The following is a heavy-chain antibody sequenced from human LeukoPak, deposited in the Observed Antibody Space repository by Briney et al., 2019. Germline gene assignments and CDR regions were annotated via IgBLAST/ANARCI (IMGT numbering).Heavy chain of an antibody. D-gene: IGHD3-10*01. CDR1: GYTFTSYY. V-gene: IGHV1-46*01. Sequence: ASVKVSCKASGYTFTSYYMHWVRQAPGQGLEWMGIINPSGGSTSYAQKFQGRVTMTRDTSTSTVYMELSSLRSEDTAVYYCARGVRTYYYGSGSSGYWGQGTLVTVSS. CDR2: INPSGGST. CDR3: ARGVRTYYYGSGSSGY. J-gene: IGHJ4*02.